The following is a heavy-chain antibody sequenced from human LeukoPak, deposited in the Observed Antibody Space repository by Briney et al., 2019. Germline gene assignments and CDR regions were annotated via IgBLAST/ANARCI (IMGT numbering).Heavy chain of an antibody. Sequence: KTGGSLRLSCAASGFTFSSYSMNWDRQAPGKGLECGSSLSSSSTYIYYADSVKGRFTISRDNAKNSLYLQMSSLRAEDTAVYYCARDTVAAAGSDYWGQGTLVTVSS. CDR2: LSSSSTYI. CDR1: GFTFSSYS. CDR3: ARDTVAAAGSDY. D-gene: IGHD6-13*01. J-gene: IGHJ4*02. V-gene: IGHV3-21*01.